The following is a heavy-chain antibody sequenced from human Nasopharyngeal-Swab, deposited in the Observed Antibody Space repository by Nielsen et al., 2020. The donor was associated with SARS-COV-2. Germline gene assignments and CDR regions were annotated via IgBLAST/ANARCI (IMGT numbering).Heavy chain of an antibody. Sequence: GESLKISCAASGFTFSSYAMSWVRQAPGKGLEWVSGISISGDGTYYADSVKGRFTISRDNSKDTLNLQMHSLRAEDTAVYYCAKGRTYCSGTSCFSVDSWGQGTMDTVSS. D-gene: IGHD2-2*01. V-gene: IGHV3-23*01. CDR3: AKGRTYCSGTSCFSVDS. CDR1: GFTFSSYA. CDR2: ISISGDGT. J-gene: IGHJ4*02.